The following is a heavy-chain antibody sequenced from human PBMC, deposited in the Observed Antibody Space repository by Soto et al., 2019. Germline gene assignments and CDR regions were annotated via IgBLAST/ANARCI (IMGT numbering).Heavy chain of an antibody. D-gene: IGHD3-3*01. CDR2: ISGSGGST. CDR1: GFTFSSYA. J-gene: IGHJ6*02. V-gene: IGHV3-23*01. Sequence: GSLRLSCAASGFTFSSYAMSWVRQAPGKGLEWVSAISGSGGSTYYADSVKGRFTISRDNSKNTLYLQMNSLRAEDTAVYYCSCSFFRVVTRGYGMDVWGQGTTVTVSS. CDR3: SCSFFRVVTRGYGMDV.